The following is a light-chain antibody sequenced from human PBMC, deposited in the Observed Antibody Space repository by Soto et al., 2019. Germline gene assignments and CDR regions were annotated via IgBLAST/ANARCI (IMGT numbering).Light chain of an antibody. CDR3: QQYYSYPQT. CDR2: AAS. CDR1: QGISSY. J-gene: IGKJ1*01. V-gene: IGKV1-8*01. Sequence: AIRMTQSPSSFSASTGDRVTLTCRASQGISSYLAWYQQKPGKAPKLLIYAASTLQSGVPSRFSGSGSGTEFTLTISCLQSEDFATYYCQQYYSYPQTFGQGTKVDI.